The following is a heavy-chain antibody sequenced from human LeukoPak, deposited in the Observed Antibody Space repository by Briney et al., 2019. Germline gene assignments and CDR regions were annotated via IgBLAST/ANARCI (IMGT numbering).Heavy chain of an antibody. D-gene: IGHD5-12*01. J-gene: IGHJ4*02. Sequence: GGSLRLSCAASGFTFSSYAMSWVRQAPGKGLEWVSPISGSGYSTYYTDSVKGRFTISRDNSKNTLYLQMNSLRAEDTAVYYCAKEAGYSGYDYPDYWGQGTLVTVSS. CDR3: AKEAGYSGYDYPDY. V-gene: IGHV3-23*01. CDR2: ISGSGYST. CDR1: GFTFSSYA.